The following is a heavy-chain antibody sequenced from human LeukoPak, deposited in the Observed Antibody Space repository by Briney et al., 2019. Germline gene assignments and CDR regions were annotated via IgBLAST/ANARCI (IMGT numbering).Heavy chain of an antibody. Sequence: SVKVSCKASGGTYAITWVRQAPGQGLKWMGRIIPILGLTTNAQKFQGRLTISADKSKSTAYMELSSLRSEDTAVYFCARVRESSEGLDYWGQGTLVTVSS. D-gene: IGHD3-22*01. CDR1: GGTYA. CDR3: ARVRESSEGLDY. J-gene: IGHJ4*02. V-gene: IGHV1-69*04. CDR2: IIPILGLT.